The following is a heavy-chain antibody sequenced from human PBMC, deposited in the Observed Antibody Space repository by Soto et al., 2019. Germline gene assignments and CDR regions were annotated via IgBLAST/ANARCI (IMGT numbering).Heavy chain of an antibody. CDR3: AKRVEYSSSWAYFDH. D-gene: IGHD6-6*01. CDR1: GFIFSEYA. J-gene: IGHJ4*02. V-gene: IGHV3-23*01. CDR2: ISPSGGDT. Sequence: EVQLLESGGGLVQPGGSLSLSCAASGFIFSEYAMSWVGQAPGKGLEWVSAISPSGGDTYDADSVKGRFAISRDNSKNTLSLQMNSLRAGDTAVYYCAKRVEYSSSWAYFDHWGRGTLVIVSS.